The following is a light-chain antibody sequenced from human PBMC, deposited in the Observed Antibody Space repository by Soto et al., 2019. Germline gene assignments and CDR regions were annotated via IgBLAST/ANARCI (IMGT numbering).Light chain of an antibody. V-gene: IGLV2-14*01. CDR2: DVS. CDR1: SNDVGGYNY. Sequence: QSALTQPASVSESPGQSITISCSGTSNDVGGYNYVSWYQQHPGKAPKLIIYDVSNRPSGVSNRFSGSKSGNTASLTTSGLQAEDEADYYCSSYTSSSTLVVFGGGTKLTVL. CDR3: SSYTSSSTLVV. J-gene: IGLJ2*01.